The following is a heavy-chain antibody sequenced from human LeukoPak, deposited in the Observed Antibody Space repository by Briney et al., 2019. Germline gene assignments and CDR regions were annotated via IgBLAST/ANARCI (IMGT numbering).Heavy chain of an antibody. CDR1: GFTFNSFW. J-gene: IGHJ4*02. CDR3: ARRAGAYSHPYDY. D-gene: IGHD4/OR15-4a*01. CDR2: INSDGIRT. V-gene: IGHV3-74*01. Sequence: GGSLSLSCAASGFTFNSFWMYWVRQVPGKGLLWVARINSDGIRTSHADSVQGRFTISRDNANNTLYLQMNSLRVEDTAVYYCARRAGAYSHPYDYWGQGTLVTVSS.